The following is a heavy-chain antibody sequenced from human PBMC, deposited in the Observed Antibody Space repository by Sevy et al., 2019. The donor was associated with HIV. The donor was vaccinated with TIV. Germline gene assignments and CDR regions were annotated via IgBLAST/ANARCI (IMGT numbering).Heavy chain of an antibody. J-gene: IGHJ5*02. CDR1: GGSISSGNYY. V-gene: IGHV4-30-4*01. Sequence: SETLSLTCTVSGGSISSGNYYWHWIRQPPGKGLEWIGYISYTGNTYYNPSIKGPVTISVDTSNNQFSLRLTSVTAADTAVYYCARDATEGTSSSVWFVPWGQGTLVTGSS. CDR3: ARDATEGTSSSVWFVP. CDR2: ISYTGNT. D-gene: IGHD6-6*01.